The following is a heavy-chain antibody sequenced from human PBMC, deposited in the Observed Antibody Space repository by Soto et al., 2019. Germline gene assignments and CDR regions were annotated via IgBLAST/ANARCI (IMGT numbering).Heavy chain of an antibody. CDR2: IGVYNGNT. D-gene: IGHD4-17*01. CDR3: ARRNLDYGIGGLDY. CDR1: GYTFSDNG. J-gene: IGHJ4*02. V-gene: IGHV1-18*01. Sequence: QVQLVQSGAEVKKPGASLKVSCKPSGYTFSDNGITWVRQAPGQGLEWMGWIGVYNGNTQYAQKFQGRLTMTTDTSTSTAYMELKSLRSDDTAVYYCARRNLDYGIGGLDYWGQGTPVTVSS.